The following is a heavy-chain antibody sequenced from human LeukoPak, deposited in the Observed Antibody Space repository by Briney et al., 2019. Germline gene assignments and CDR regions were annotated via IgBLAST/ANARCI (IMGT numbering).Heavy chain of an antibody. CDR2: VYYSGST. D-gene: IGHD3-22*01. Sequence: PSETLSLTCTVSGGSISSGGEYWSWIRHLPETGLEWIGYVYYSGSTYYNPSLESRITMSVDTSENQFSLKLTSVTAADTAVYYCAREKTAYYYDRSGFSEGAFDVWGQGTMVTVSS. CDR1: GGSISSGGEY. J-gene: IGHJ3*01. V-gene: IGHV4-31*03. CDR3: AREKTAYYYDRSGFSEGAFDV.